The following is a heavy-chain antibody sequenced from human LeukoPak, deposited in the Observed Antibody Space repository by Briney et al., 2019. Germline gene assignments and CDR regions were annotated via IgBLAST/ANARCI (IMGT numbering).Heavy chain of an antibody. CDR2: ISAYNGNT. CDR3: ARVKCSSTSCYFWFDP. Sequence: ASVKVSCKASGYTFTSYGIGWVRQAPGQGLEWMGWISAYNGNTNYAQKLQGRVTMTTDTSTSTAYMELRSLRSDDTAVYYCARVKCSSTSCYFWFDPWGQGTLVTVSS. J-gene: IGHJ5*02. CDR1: GYTFTSYG. D-gene: IGHD2-2*01. V-gene: IGHV1-18*01.